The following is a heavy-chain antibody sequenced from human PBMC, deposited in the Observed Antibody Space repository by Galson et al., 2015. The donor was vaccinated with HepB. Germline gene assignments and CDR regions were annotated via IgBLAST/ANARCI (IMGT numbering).Heavy chain of an antibody. Sequence: SLRLSCAASGFTFSSYAMSWVRQAPGKGLEWVSAISGSGGSTYYADSVKGRFTISRDNSKNTLYLQMNSLRAEDTAVYYCAKDVTYSYGSPYYYYCMDVWGQGTTVTVSS. CDR3: AKDVTYSYGSPYYYYCMDV. J-gene: IGHJ6*02. V-gene: IGHV3-23*01. CDR1: GFTFSSYA. CDR2: ISGSGGST. D-gene: IGHD5-18*01.